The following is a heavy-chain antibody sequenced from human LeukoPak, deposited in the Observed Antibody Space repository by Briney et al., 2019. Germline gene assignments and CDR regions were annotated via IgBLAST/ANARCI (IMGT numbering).Heavy chain of an antibody. CDR2: ISSSSSYI. Sequence: GGSLRLSCAASGFTFSSYSMNWVRQAPGKGLEWVSSISSSSSYIYYADSVKGRFTVSRDNAKNSLYLQMNSLRAEDTAVYYCARGLSSGSSKLYYFDYWGQGTLVTVSS. J-gene: IGHJ4*02. V-gene: IGHV3-21*01. CDR1: GFTFSSYS. D-gene: IGHD6-13*01. CDR3: ARGLSSGSSKLYYFDY.